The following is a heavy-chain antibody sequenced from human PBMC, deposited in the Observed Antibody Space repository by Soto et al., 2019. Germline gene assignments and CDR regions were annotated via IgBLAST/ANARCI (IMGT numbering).Heavy chain of an antibody. D-gene: IGHD3-3*01. CDR2: IWYDGSNK. CDR1: GFTFSSYG. Sequence: QVQLVESGGGVVQPGRSLRLSCAASGFTFSSYGMHWVRQAPGKGLEWVAVIWYDGSNKYYEDSVKGRFTISRDNSKNTLDLQMNSLRAEDTAVYYCARAVHRRFRPEYFDYWGQGTLVTVSS. V-gene: IGHV3-33*01. J-gene: IGHJ4*02. CDR3: ARAVHRRFRPEYFDY.